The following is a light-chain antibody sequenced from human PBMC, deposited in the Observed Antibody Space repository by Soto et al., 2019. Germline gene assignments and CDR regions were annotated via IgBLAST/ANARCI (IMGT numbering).Light chain of an antibody. V-gene: IGLV1-40*01. CDR1: SSNIGAGYD. Sequence: QSVLTQPPSVSGAPGQRVTISCTGSSSNIGAGYDVHWYQQLPGTAPKLLIYGNSNRPSGVPDRFSGSKSGTSAPLAITGLQGEDEADYDCQSYDSGLSGYVVFGGGTKLTVL. CDR2: GNS. CDR3: QSYDSGLSGYVV. J-gene: IGLJ2*01.